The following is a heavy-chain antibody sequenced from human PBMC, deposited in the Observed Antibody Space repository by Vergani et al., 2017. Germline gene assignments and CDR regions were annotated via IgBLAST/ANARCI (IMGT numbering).Heavy chain of an antibody. D-gene: IGHD5-12*01. CDR1: GGTFSSYA. CDR3: ARGGDSGYDYDPSLGYYYYGMDV. J-gene: IGHJ6*02. V-gene: IGHV1-69*06. CDR2: FDPEDGET. Sequence: QVQLVQSGAEVKKPGSSVKVSCKASGGTFSSYAISWVRQAPGQGLEWMGGFDPEDGETIYAQKFQGRVTMTTDTSTSTAYMELRSLRSDDTAVYYCARGGDSGYDYDPSLGYYYYGMDVWGQGTTVTVSS.